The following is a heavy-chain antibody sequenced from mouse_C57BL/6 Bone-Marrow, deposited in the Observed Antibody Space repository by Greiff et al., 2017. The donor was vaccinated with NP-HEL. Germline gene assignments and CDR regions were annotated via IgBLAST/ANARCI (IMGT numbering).Heavy chain of an antibody. D-gene: IGHD1-1*01. V-gene: IGHV1-81*01. CDR3: ARVYYGSSFAY. Sequence: VQLQQSGAELARPGASVKLSCKASGYTFTSYGISWVKQRTGQGLEWIGEIYPRSGNTYYNEKFKGKATVTADKSSSTAYMELRSLTSEDSAVYFCARVYYGSSFAYWGQGTLVTVSA. J-gene: IGHJ3*01. CDR2: IYPRSGNT. CDR1: GYTFTSYG.